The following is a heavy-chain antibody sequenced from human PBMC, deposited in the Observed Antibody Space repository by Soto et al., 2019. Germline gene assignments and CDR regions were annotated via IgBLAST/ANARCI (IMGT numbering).Heavy chain of an antibody. V-gene: IGHV5-51*01. CDR1: GYSFTSYW. Sequence: GESLKISCKGSGYSFTSYWIGWVRQMPGKGLEWMGIIYPGDSDTRYSPSFQGQVTIPADKSISTAYLQWSSLKASDTAMYYCARQLLGYCSSTSCYSYYYYGMDVWGQGTTVTVSS. CDR3: ARQLLGYCSSTSCYSYYYYGMDV. CDR2: IYPGDSDT. D-gene: IGHD2-2*02. J-gene: IGHJ6*02.